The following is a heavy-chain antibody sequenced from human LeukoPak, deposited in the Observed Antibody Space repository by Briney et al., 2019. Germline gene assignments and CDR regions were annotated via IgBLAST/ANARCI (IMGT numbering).Heavy chain of an antibody. J-gene: IGHJ4*02. Sequence: SETLSLTCTVSGGSTSSYYWSWIRQPPGKGLEWIGYINYSGSTNYNPSLKSRVTISVDTSKNQFSLKLSSVTAADTAVYYCARATTWYFDYWGQGTLVTVSS. CDR2: INYSGST. D-gene: IGHD1-1*01. CDR1: GGSTSSYY. CDR3: ARATTWYFDY. V-gene: IGHV4-59*01.